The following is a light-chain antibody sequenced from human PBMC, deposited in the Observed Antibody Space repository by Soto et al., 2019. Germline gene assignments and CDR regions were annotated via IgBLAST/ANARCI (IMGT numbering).Light chain of an antibody. CDR3: STWDDSLNGWV. J-gene: IGLJ3*02. Sequence: QAVVTQPPSVSGTPGLRVNISCSGGISNIGKDTVNWYQQLPGTAPKLLMFNDDKRPSGVPDRFSGSRSGTSASLAISGLQSDDEAVYFCSTWDDSLNGWVLGGGTKVTVL. CDR1: ISNIGKDT. CDR2: NDD. V-gene: IGLV1-44*01.